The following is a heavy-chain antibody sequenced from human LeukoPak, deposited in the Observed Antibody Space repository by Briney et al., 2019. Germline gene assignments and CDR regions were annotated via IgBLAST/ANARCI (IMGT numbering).Heavy chain of an antibody. CDR1: GFTFSSYD. CDR3: ARGQLWQTGWFDP. V-gene: IGHV3-33*01. D-gene: IGHD5-18*01. J-gene: IGHJ5*02. Sequence: PGRSLRLSCAASGFTFSSYDMHWVRQAPGKGLEWVALIWYDGSNKNYADSVRGRFTISRDNAKNSLYLQMNSLRAEDTAVYYCARGQLWQTGWFDPWGQGTLVTVSS. CDR2: IWYDGSNK.